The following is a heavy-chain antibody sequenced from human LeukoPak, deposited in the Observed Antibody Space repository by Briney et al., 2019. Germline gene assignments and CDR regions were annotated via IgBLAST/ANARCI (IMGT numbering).Heavy chain of an antibody. Sequence: GGSLRLSCAASGFTFDDYAMNRVRQAPGKGLEWVSGINWSGGSTYYRDSVKVRFTISRDNAKNSLYLQMNSLRAEDTALYYCARVKGSGYRNSIDYWGQGTLVTVSS. CDR1: GFTFDDYA. CDR2: INWSGGST. V-gene: IGHV3-20*04. CDR3: ARVKGSGYRNSIDY. J-gene: IGHJ4*02. D-gene: IGHD3-3*01.